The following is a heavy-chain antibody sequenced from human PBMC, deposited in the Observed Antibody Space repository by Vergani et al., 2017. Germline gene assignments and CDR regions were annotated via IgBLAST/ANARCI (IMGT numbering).Heavy chain of an antibody. CDR3: ARGRVVVPAASDHYYYYGMDV. D-gene: IGHD2-2*01. V-gene: IGHV1-69*02. Sequence: QVQLVQSGAEVKKPGSSVKVSCKASGGTFSSYTISWVRQAPGQGLEWMGRIIPILGIANYAQKFQGRVTITADKSTGTAYMELSSLRSEDTAVYYCARGRVVVPAASDHYYYYGMDVWGQGTTVTVSS. CDR1: GGTFSSYT. CDR2: IIPILGIA. J-gene: IGHJ6*02.